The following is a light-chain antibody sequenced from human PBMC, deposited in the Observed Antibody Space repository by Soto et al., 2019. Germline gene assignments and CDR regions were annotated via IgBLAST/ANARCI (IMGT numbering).Light chain of an antibody. V-gene: IGKV3-15*01. CDR3: QQYNNWPRT. J-gene: IGKJ1*01. CDR1: QSVSSSY. CDR2: GAS. Sequence: EIVLTQSPGTLSLSPGERATLSCRASQSVSSSYLAWYQQKLGQAPRLLIYGASTRATGISARISGSGSGTEFTLTISSLQSEDFAIHYCQQYNNWPRTFGQGTKVDIK.